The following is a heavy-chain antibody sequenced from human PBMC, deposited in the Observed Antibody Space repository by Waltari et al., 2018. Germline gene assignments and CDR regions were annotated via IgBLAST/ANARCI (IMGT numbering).Heavy chain of an antibody. CDR3: THDSSGYYSLTS. CDR1: GLTFSDAW. Sequence: EVQVVESGGGLVEPGGSLRLSCTASGLTFSDAWMTWARQAPGKGLEWVGRIKSKGSGGTVDYAAPEKGRFTIFRDDSKNMVYLQMNSLKTEDTAIYYCTHDSSGYYSLTSWGQGTLVTVSS. D-gene: IGHD3-22*01. CDR2: IKSKGSGGTV. V-gene: IGHV3-15*01. J-gene: IGHJ5*02.